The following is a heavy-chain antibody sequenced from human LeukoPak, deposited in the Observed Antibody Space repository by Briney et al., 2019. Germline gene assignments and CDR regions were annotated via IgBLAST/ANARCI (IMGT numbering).Heavy chain of an antibody. V-gene: IGHV1-69*06. CDR3: ARGRGWPRYYFDY. J-gene: IGHJ4*02. D-gene: IGHD6-19*01. CDR2: IIPIFGTA. CDR1: GGTFSSYA. Sequence: SVKVSCKASGGTFSSYAISWVRQAPGQGLEWMGGIIPIFGTANYVQKFQGRVTITADKSTSTAYMELSSLRSEDTAVYYCARGRGWPRYYFDYWGQGTLVTVSS.